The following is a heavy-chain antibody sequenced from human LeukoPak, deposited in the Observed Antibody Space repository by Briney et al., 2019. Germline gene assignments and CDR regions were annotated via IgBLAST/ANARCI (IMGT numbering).Heavy chain of an antibody. V-gene: IGHV1-69*05. CDR1: GGTCSSYA. CDR2: IIPIFGTA. Sequence: ASVKVSCKASGGTCSSYAISWVRQAPGQGLEWMGGIIPIFGTANYAQKFQGRVTITTDESTSTAYMGLSSLRSEDTAVYYCARMDSSGYYFDYWGQGTLVTVSS. CDR3: ARMDSSGYYFDY. D-gene: IGHD3-22*01. J-gene: IGHJ4*02.